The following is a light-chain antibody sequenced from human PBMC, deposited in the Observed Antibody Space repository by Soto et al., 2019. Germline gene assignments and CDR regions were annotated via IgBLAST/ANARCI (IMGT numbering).Light chain of an antibody. CDR2: EVS. J-gene: IGLJ2*01. Sequence: QAVLTQPPSASGSPGQSVTISCTGASSDVGGYSYVSWYQQYPGKAPKLMIYEVSKRPSGVPDRFSGSKFGNTASLTVSGLQAEDEADYYCSSYGGRNNLLFGGGTKLTVL. CDR3: SSYGGRNNLL. V-gene: IGLV2-8*01. CDR1: SSDVGGYSY.